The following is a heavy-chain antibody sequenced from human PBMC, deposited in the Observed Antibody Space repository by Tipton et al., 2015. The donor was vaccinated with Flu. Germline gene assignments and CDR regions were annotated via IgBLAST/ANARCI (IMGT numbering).Heavy chain of an antibody. CDR2: IYHSGDT. V-gene: IGHV4-38-2*01. J-gene: IGHJ4*02. CDR3: ARVVPLGGNDY. D-gene: IGHD4-23*01. Sequence: GLVKPSETLSLTCAVSGYSISSGYFWGWIRQPPGQGLEWIGTIYHSGDTYYNPSLKSRVTISVDTSKNQFSLKLSSVTAADTAVYYCARVVPLGGNDYWGQGTLVTVSS. CDR1: GYSISSGYF.